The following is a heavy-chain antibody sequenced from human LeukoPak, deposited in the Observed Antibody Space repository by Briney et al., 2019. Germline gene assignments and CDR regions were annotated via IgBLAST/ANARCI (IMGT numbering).Heavy chain of an antibody. CDR2: ISRSSSSN. Sequence: GGSQSLSCGASGHPFSGYTIHGLREARGKGRECGSSISRSSSSNYYADSVKGPVNISIDNAKNTLYLQMNSLRAEDTAVYYCASSGYNWNDVIFFDYWGQGTLVTVSS. D-gene: IGHD1-1*01. J-gene: IGHJ4*02. CDR1: GHPFSGYT. V-gene: IGHV3-21*01. CDR3: ASSGYNWNDVIFFDY.